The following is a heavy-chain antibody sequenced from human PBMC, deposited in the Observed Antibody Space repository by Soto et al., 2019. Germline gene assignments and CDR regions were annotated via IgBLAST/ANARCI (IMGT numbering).Heavy chain of an antibody. CDR1: EFTFSTYA. J-gene: IGHJ4*02. V-gene: IGHV3-23*01. Sequence: EVQLLESGGGLVQPGGSLRLSCAASEFTFSTYAMSWVRQAPGKGLEWVSAISGSGDTTYYADSVKGRFTISRDNSKNTVYLQMNSLRAEDTAKYFCAKDYNIVATTLVDYWGQGTLVTVSS. D-gene: IGHD5-12*01. CDR2: ISGSGDTT. CDR3: AKDYNIVATTLVDY.